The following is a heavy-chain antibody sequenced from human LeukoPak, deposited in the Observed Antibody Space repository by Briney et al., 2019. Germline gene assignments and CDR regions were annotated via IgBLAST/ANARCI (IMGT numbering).Heavy chain of an antibody. D-gene: IGHD4-11*01. CDR3: ARATTAKRGSEGY. V-gene: IGHV3-21*01. J-gene: IGHJ4*02. CDR2: ISSSSSYI. CDR1: GFTFSSYS. Sequence: PGGSLRLSCAASGFTFSSYSMNWVRQAPGKGLEWVSSISSSSSYIYFADSVNGRFTISRDNAKKSLFLQMNSLRAEDTGLYYCARATTAKRGSEGYWGRGTLVTVSS.